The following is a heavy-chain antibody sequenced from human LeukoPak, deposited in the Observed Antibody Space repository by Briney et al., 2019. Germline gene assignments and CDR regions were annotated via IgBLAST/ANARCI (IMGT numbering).Heavy chain of an antibody. CDR3: VKGIYSSGWSYFDY. D-gene: IGHD6-19*01. CDR2: LSGSGITT. J-gene: IGHJ4*01. CDR1: GFTFSNSA. Sequence: GGSLRLSCAASGFTFSNSAMSWVRQAPGKGLEWVSTLSGSGITTYYADSVKGRFTISRDNSKNTLYLQMNSLRAEDTAVYYCVKGIYSSGWSYFDYWGHGTLVTVSS. V-gene: IGHV3-23*01.